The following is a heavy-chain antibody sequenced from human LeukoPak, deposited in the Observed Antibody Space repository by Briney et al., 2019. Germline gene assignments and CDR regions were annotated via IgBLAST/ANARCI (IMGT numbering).Heavy chain of an antibody. CDR3: ARVQSGYEAFDI. D-gene: IGHD5-12*01. Sequence: SGPALVKPTQALTLTCRFSGFSLTTSGLCVGWIRQPPGKALEWLARIDWDDVKYYSTSLKTRLTISKDTSKNQVVLKMTNMDPVDTATYYCARVQSGYEAFDIWGQGTMVTVSS. V-gene: IGHV2-70*11. CDR1: GFSLTTSGLC. J-gene: IGHJ3*02. CDR2: IDWDDVK.